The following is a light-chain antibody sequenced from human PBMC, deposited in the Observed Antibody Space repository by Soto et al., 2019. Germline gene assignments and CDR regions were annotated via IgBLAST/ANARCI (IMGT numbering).Light chain of an antibody. J-gene: IGKJ2*01. CDR1: QPLNNN. CDR2: GAS. CDR3: QQYYDTPYT. Sequence: EIVMTQSPATLSVSPGDRATLSCRAGQPLNNNVAWYQHKPGQAPRLLIYGASTRATGISARFSGSGSGTEFTLTISILQSEDFAVYYCQQYYDTPYTFGQGTRLEI. V-gene: IGKV3-15*01.